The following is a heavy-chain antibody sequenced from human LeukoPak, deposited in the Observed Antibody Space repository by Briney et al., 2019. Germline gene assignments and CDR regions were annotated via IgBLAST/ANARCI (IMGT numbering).Heavy chain of an antibody. D-gene: IGHD3-10*01. CDR1: GYSFTSYW. CDR3: ARVKSDYYGSGSYYFLGFDP. CDR2: TYPGDSDT. J-gene: IGHJ5*02. V-gene: IGHV5-51*01. Sequence: GESLKISCKGSGYSFTSYWIGWVRQMPGKGLEWMGITYPGDSDTRYSPSFQGQVTISADKSISTAYLQWSSLKASDTAMYYCARVKSDYYGSGSYYFLGFDPWGQGTLVTVSS.